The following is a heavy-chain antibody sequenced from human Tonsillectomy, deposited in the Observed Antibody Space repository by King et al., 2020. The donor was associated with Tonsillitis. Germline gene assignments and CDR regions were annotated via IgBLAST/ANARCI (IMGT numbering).Heavy chain of an antibody. D-gene: IGHD1-1*01. J-gene: IGHJ2*01. CDR3: ARDRRRNWDVDL. CDR2: ISSISSYI. V-gene: IGHV3-21*06. CDR1: GFTFSSYS. Sequence: VQLVESGGGLVKPGGSLRLSCAASGFTFSSYSMNWVRQAPGKGLEWVSSISSISSYIYYADSMKGRFTISRDNAKNLLYLQMNSLRAEDTAVYYCARDRRRNWDVDLWGRGTLVTVSS.